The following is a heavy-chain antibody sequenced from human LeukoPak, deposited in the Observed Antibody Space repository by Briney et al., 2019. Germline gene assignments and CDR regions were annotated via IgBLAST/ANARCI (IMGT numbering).Heavy chain of an antibody. Sequence: GGSLRLSCAASGFTFSNYAMSWVRQVPGKRLEWVSLISSGGGSTYYADSVKGRFTISRDNAESSLYLQMNSLRDEDTAVYFCVRDRDYAFDFWGQGTMVTVSS. CDR3: VRDRDYAFDF. CDR2: ISSGGGST. J-gene: IGHJ3*01. CDR1: GFTFSNYA. V-gene: IGHV3-23*01.